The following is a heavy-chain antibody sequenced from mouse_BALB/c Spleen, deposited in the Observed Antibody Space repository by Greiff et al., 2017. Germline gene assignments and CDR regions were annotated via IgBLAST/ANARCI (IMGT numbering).Heavy chain of an antibody. V-gene: IGHV1-55*01. CDR2: IYPGSGST. CDR1: GYNFTSYW. J-gene: IGHJ2*01. D-gene: IGHD1-2*01. Sequence: QVQLQQPGAELVKPGTSVKLSCKASGYNFTSYWINWVKLRPGQGLEWIGDIYPGSGSTNYNEKFKSKATLTVDTSSSTAYMQLSSLASEDSALYYCARATANYFDYWGQGTTLTVSS. CDR3: ARATANYFDY.